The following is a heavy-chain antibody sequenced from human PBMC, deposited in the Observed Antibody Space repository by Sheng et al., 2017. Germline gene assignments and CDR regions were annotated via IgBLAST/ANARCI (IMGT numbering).Heavy chain of an antibody. V-gene: IGHV4-39*07. D-gene: IGHD3-22*01. CDR3: ARYYYDSSGFL. Sequence: QLQLQESGPGLVKPSETLSLTCTVSGDSISSSNYYWGWIRQPPGKGLEWIGSFYYSGSTYYNPSLKSRVTISVDTSKNRFSLKLSSVTAADTAVYYCARYYYDSSGFLWGQGTLVTVSS. CDR2: FYYSGST. J-gene: IGHJ4*02. CDR1: GDSISSSNYY.